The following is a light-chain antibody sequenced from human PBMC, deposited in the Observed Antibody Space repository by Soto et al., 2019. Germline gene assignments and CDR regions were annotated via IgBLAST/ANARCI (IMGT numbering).Light chain of an antibody. CDR1: QGISSY. CDR3: QQLNSYLGPLT. Sequence: DIQLTQSPSFLSASVGDRVTITCRASQGISSYLAWYQQKPGKAPKLLIYAASTLQSGVPSRFSGSGSGTEFTLTISSLQPEDFATYYCQQLNSYLGPLTFGGGTKVEIK. J-gene: IGKJ4*01. V-gene: IGKV1-9*01. CDR2: AAS.